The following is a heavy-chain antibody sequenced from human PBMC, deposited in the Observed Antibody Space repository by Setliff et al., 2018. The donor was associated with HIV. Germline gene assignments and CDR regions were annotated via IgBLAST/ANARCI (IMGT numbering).Heavy chain of an antibody. Sequence: PSETLSLTCAVYGGSFSGYYWSWIRQPPGKGLEWIGEINHSGSTNYKSSLKSRVTISVDTSKNQFSLKLSSVTAADPAVYYCARDRTPRNRGGYFDYWGQGTLVTVSS. CDR2: INHSGST. CDR1: GGSFSGYY. J-gene: IGHJ4*02. CDR3: ARDRTPRNRGGYFDY. V-gene: IGHV4-34*01.